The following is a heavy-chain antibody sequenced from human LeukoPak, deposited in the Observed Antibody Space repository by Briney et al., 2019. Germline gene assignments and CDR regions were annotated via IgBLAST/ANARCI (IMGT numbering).Heavy chain of an antibody. CDR3: ARELGGYYYMDV. V-gene: IGHV1-2*02. CDR1: GYTFTGYY. J-gene: IGHJ6*03. CDR2: INPNSGGT. D-gene: IGHD3-10*01. Sequence: ASVKVSCKASGYTFTGYYMHWVRQAPGQGLGWMGWINPNSGGTDYAQKFQGRVTMTRDTSISTAYMELSRLRSDDTAVYYCARELGGYYYMDVWGKGTTVTVSS.